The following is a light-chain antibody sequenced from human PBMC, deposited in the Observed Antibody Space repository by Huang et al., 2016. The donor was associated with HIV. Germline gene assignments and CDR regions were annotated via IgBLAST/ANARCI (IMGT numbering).Light chain of an antibody. J-gene: IGKJ1*01. CDR1: QSISSY. V-gene: IGKV3-11*01. CDR2: DAS. CDR3: QQRSNWPPEGT. Sequence: EIVLTQSPATLSLSPGERATLSCRASQSISSYLAWYQQKPGQAPRLLIYDASNRATGVPARFSGSGSGTDFTFTISSLEPKDFAVYYCQQRSNWPPEGTFGQGTKVEIK.